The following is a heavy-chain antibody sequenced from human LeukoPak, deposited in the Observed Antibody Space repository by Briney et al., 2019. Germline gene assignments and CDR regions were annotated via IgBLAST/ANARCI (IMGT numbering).Heavy chain of an antibody. V-gene: IGHV1-2*02. D-gene: IGHD1-1*01. CDR2: INPNSGDT. CDR1: GYTFTGYY. Sequence: ASVKVSCKASGYTFTGYYTHWVRQTPGQGLQWMGWINPNSGDTNYAQKFQGRVTMTRDTSITTAYMDLSRLRPDDTAVYYCARDYRKRVTGTGPGFDNWGQGTLVTVSS. J-gene: IGHJ3*02. CDR3: ARDYRKRVTGTGPGFDN.